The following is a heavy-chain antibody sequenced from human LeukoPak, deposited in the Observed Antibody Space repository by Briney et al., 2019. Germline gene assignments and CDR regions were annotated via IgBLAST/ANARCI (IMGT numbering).Heavy chain of an antibody. CDR3: AKEYSSSGLSLDY. CDR2: IKQDGSEK. J-gene: IGHJ4*02. Sequence: GGSLRLSCAASGFTFSSYWMSWVRQAPGKGLEWVANIKQDGSEKYYVDSVKGRFTISRDNAKNSLYLQMNSLRAEDTAVYYCAKEYSSSGLSLDYWGQGTLVTVSS. V-gene: IGHV3-7*03. CDR1: GFTFSSYW. D-gene: IGHD6-13*01.